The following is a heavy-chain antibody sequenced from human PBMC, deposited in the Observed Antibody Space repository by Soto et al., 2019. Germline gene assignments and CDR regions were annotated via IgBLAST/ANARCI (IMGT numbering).Heavy chain of an antibody. CDR2: VYYTGST. Sequence: PSETLSLTCTVSGGYVSSGSHYWTWIRQPPGKGLEWIGYVYYTGSTKYNPSLKSRVNISMDTSNNHFSLKLTAVTAADTAVYYWARELCWCGGSCYNYFCFWGQGTLVTVSS. J-gene: IGHJ4*02. CDR1: GGYVSSGSHY. V-gene: IGHV4-61*03. D-gene: IGHD2-15*01. CDR3: ARELCWCGGSCYNYFCF.